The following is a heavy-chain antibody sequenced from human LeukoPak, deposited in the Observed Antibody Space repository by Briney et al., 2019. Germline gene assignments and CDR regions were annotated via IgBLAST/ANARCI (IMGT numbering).Heavy chain of an antibody. CDR2: INPSDGGT. D-gene: IGHD6-13*01. CDR1: GYTFTTSY. V-gene: IGHV1-46*01. CDR3: AREIASSSYFDY. Sequence: ASVKVSCKASGYTFTTSYIHWVRQAPGQGLEWMGIINPSDGGTSYARKFQGRVTMTRDTSTSTVYMELSSLRSEDTALYYCAREIASSSYFDYWGQGTLVTVSS. J-gene: IGHJ4*02.